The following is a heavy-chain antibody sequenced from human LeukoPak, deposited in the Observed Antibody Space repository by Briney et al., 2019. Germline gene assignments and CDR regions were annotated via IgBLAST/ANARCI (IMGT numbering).Heavy chain of an antibody. CDR1: GYIFTSGYSFAVYW. Sequence: SGASLKISCKGSGYIFTSGYSFAVYWIGWVRQMPGKGLEWMGIVYPGDSDTRYSPSFQGQVTISVDTSISTAYLQWSSLKASDTAIYYCVRRGYCDGTGGCHSNPFDIWGQGTMVTVSS. D-gene: IGHD2/OR15-2a*01. V-gene: IGHV5-51*01. J-gene: IGHJ3*02. CDR2: VYPGDSDT. CDR3: VRRGYCDGTGGCHSNPFDI.